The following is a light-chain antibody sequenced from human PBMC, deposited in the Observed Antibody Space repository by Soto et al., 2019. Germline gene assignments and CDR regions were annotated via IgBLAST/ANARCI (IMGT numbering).Light chain of an antibody. J-gene: IGKJ1*01. CDR2: GAS. Sequence: EIVLTQYPGTLSLSPGERATLSCRASQSVTNNQLAWFRQKPGQAPRLLIYGASTRATGIPARFSGSGSGTEFTLTISSLQSDDFAFYYCQQYNNWPRTFGQGTKVDIK. V-gene: IGKV3-15*01. CDR3: QQYNNWPRT. CDR1: QSVTNN.